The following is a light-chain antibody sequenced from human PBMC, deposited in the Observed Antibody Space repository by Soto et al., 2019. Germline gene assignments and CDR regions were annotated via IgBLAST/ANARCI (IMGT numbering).Light chain of an antibody. Sequence: EIAFTESPSTLSASPGDRVTLSCRASQSINTDLAWYQHKPGKAPRLLIYAVSNRDTGIPARFSGSGSGTDFTLTISSLQPEDFAIYYCQQSQSMPRTFGQGTKVDIK. V-gene: IGKV3-11*01. J-gene: IGKJ1*01. CDR1: QSINTD. CDR3: QQSQSMPRT. CDR2: AVS.